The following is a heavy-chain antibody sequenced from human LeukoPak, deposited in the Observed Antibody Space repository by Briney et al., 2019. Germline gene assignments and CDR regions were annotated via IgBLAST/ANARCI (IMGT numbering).Heavy chain of an antibody. V-gene: IGHV1-69*13. D-gene: IGHD2-21*02. Sequence: SVKVSSMASGGSFSGYAISWVRQAPGQGLEWMGGIIPIVGAANYAQKFQGRVTITADGSTSTAYMELSSLRSEDTAVYYCARDPAPCGGDCIDAFDIWGQGTMVTVSS. CDR3: ARDPAPCGGDCIDAFDI. J-gene: IGHJ3*02. CDR1: GGSFSGYA. CDR2: IIPIVGAA.